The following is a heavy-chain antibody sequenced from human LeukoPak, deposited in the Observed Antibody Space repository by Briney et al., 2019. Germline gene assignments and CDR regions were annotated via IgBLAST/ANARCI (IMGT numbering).Heavy chain of an antibody. J-gene: IGHJ6*02. CDR1: GGSFSGYY. D-gene: IGHD2-15*01. CDR3: GRGDVVVVAATGGYYYYGMDV. V-gene: IGHV4-34*01. CDR2: IKHSGST. Sequence: SETLSLTCAVYGGSFSGYYWSWIRKPPGKGLEWIGEIKHSGSTNYNPSLKSRVTISVDTSKNQFSLKLSSVTAADTAVYYCGRGDVVVVAATGGYYYYGMDVWGQGTTVTVSS.